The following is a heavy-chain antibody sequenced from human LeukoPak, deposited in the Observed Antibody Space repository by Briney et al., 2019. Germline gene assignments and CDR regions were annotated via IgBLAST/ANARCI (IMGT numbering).Heavy chain of an antibody. Sequence: SETLSLTCAVYGGSFSGYYWSWIRQPPGKGLEWIGEINHSGSTNYNPSLKSRVTISVDTSKNQFSLKLSSVTAADTAVYYCARRGRWLQLSLDYWGRGTLVTVSS. CDR2: INHSGST. J-gene: IGHJ4*02. CDR1: GGSFSGYY. CDR3: ARRGRWLQLSLDY. D-gene: IGHD5-24*01. V-gene: IGHV4-34*01.